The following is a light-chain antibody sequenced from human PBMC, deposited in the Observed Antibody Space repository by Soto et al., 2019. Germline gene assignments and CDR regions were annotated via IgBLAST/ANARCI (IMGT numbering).Light chain of an antibody. CDR3: AAWDDSLNGVV. J-gene: IGLJ2*01. CDR1: STNIGRNT. Sequence: QSVLTQTPSASGTPGPRVSISGSGSSTNIGRNTVIWYQQVQGTTPKVLIYSNSQRPSGVTDRFSGSKSGTSASLAISGLQSDDEAYYYCAAWDDSLNGVVFGGGTKLAVL. CDR2: SNS. V-gene: IGLV1-44*01.